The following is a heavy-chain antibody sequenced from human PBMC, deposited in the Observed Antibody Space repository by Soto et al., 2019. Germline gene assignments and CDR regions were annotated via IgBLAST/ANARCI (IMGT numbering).Heavy chain of an antibody. D-gene: IGHD3-16*01. CDR3: ARGAYYDNSWGKLSHYGLDV. J-gene: IGHJ6*02. CDR1: GYTFIRYG. V-gene: IGHV1-18*01. CDR2: ISPYNDYT. Sequence: QVQLAQSANEVKKPGASVRVSCKAAGYTFIRYGIAWMRQAPGQGLEWMGWISPYNDYTVYAQKFQGRVSMTADTSTRTVYMNLRGLKSDDTAVYYCARGAYYDNSWGKLSHYGLDVWGQGTSVSVSS.